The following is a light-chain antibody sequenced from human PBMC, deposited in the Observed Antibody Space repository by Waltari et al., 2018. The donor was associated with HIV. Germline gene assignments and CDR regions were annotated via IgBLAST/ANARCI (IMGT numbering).Light chain of an antibody. CDR2: DNN. CDR1: NPNIGNNY. CDR3: GTWDSSLNPGGV. J-gene: IGLJ3*02. Sequence: QSVLTQPPSVSAAPGQKVTISCSGTNPNIGNNYVFWYQQLPGTAPKLLIYDNNKRPSGIPDRFSASKSGTSATLGITGLQTGDEAEYYCGTWDSSLNPGGVFGGGTKLTVL. V-gene: IGLV1-51*01.